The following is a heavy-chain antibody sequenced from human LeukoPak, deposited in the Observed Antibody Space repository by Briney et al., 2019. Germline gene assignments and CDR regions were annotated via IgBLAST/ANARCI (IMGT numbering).Heavy chain of an antibody. D-gene: IGHD6-13*01. CDR1: RFTFSSYS. Sequence: GGSLRLSCAASRFTFSSYSMNWVRQAPGKGLEWVSSISSSGNYIYYADSVKGRFTISRDNAKNSLYLQMNSLRAEGTAVYYCARDSIQQQLVLEDRGYPYYFEHWGQGTLVTVSS. CDR3: ARDSIQQQLVLEDRGYPYYFEH. J-gene: IGHJ4*02. V-gene: IGHV3-21*01. CDR2: ISSSGNYI.